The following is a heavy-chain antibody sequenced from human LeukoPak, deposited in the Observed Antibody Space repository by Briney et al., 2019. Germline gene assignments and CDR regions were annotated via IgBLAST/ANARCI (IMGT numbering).Heavy chain of an antibody. J-gene: IGHJ4*02. CDR2: ISYDGSSK. CDR1: GSTFSSYG. CDR3: AKLRDSSGYYITWGTFDY. V-gene: IGHV3-30*18. Sequence: GGSLRLSCAASGSTFSSYGMHWVRQAPGKGLEWVAVISYDGSSKYYADSVKGRFTISRDNSKNTLYLQMNSLRAEDTAVYYCAKLRDSSGYYITWGTFDYWGQGTLVTVSS. D-gene: IGHD3-22*01.